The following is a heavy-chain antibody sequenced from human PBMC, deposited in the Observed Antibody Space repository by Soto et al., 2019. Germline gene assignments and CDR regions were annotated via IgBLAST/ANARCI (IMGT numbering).Heavy chain of an antibody. CDR2: VFYDGYT. D-gene: IGHD6-19*01. V-gene: IGHV4-39*01. J-gene: IGHJ4*02. CDR3: ARLQVAVLHY. Sequence: QLQLQESGPGLVMPSETLSLTCTVSGDSISGSPNFWGCIRQPPGKRLEWIGSVFYDGYTLYTPSRRSRVTISVDTSKNQFSLKLTSVAVADTATYFCARLQVAVLHYWGQGTLVTVSS. CDR1: GDSISGSPNF.